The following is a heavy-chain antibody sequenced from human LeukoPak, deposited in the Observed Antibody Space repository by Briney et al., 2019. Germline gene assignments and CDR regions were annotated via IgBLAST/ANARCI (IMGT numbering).Heavy chain of an antibody. V-gene: IGHV4-4*07. CDR2: IYTSGST. CDR3: ARDIYSSSWYRFASNWFDP. CDR1: GGSISSYY. J-gene: IGHJ5*02. D-gene: IGHD6-13*01. Sequence: SETLSLTCTVSGGSISSYYWSWIRQPAGKGLGWIGRIYTSGSTNYNPSLKSRVTMSVDTSKNQFSLKLSSVTAADTAVYYCARDIYSSSWYRFASNWFDPWGQGTLVTVSS.